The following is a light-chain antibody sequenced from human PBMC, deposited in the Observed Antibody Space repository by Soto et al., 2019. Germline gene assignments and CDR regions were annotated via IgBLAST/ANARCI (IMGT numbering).Light chain of an antibody. CDR3: QQYGDSPLT. V-gene: IGKV3-20*01. Sequence: EIVLTQSPCTLSWSAGERATLSWGASQTVSGNFLAWYQQIPGQAPRLLIYGASSRATGIPERISGSGYGTDFNLTINRLETEDFAVYYCQQYGDSPLTFGGGTKVDIK. J-gene: IGKJ4*01. CDR2: GAS. CDR1: QTVSGNF.